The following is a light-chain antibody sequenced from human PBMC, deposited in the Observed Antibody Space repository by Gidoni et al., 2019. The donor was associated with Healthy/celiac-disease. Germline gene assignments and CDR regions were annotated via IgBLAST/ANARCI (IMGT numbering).Light chain of an antibody. V-gene: IGKV1-5*03. CDR2: NAS. Sequence: DIQMTQSPSTLSASVGDRVTITCRASQSISSWLDWYQQKPGKAPKLLIYNASSLESGVPSRFSGCGSGTEFTLTISSLQPDDFATYYCQQYNSYSPTFGQGTKVEIK. CDR3: QQYNSYSPT. CDR1: QSISSW. J-gene: IGKJ1*01.